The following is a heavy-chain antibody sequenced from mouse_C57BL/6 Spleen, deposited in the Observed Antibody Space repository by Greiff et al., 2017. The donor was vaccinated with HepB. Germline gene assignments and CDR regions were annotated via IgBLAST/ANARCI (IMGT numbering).Heavy chain of an antibody. D-gene: IGHD2-3*01. CDR3: ARGSMPAAFDY. CDR2: ISSGSSTI. CDR1: GFTFSDYG. Sequence: DVMLVESGGGLVKPGGSLKLSCAASGFTFSDYGMHWVRQAPEKGLEWVAYISSGSSTIYYADTVKGRFTISRDNAKNTLFLQMTSLRSEDTAMYYCARGSMPAAFDYWGQGTTLTVSS. J-gene: IGHJ2*01. V-gene: IGHV5-17*01.